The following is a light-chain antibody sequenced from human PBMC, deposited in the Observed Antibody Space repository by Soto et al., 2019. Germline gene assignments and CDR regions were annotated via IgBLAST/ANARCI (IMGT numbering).Light chain of an antibody. V-gene: IGKV3-20*01. CDR3: QQYGSSFT. CDR1: QSVSSDY. CDR2: AAS. Sequence: EIVLTQSPGTLSLSPGERATLSCRASQSVSSDYLAWYRQKPGQAPRLLIYAASSKATGTPDRFSGSGSGTDFTLSISRLEPEDFAVYYCQQYGSSFTFGPGTNVDIK. J-gene: IGKJ3*01.